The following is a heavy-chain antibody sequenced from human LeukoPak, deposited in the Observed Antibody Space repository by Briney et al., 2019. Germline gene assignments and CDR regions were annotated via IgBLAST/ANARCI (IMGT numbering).Heavy chain of an antibody. CDR2: ISAYNGNT. CDR1: GYTFTSYG. CDR3: ARDRGNTMVRGVMDY. Sequence: GASVKVSCKASGYTFTSYGISWVRQAPGQGLEWMGWISAYNGNTNYAQKLQGRVTMTTDTSTSTAYMELRSLRSDDTAVYYCARDRGNTMVRGVMDYWGQGTLVTVSS. V-gene: IGHV1-18*01. J-gene: IGHJ4*02. D-gene: IGHD3-10*01.